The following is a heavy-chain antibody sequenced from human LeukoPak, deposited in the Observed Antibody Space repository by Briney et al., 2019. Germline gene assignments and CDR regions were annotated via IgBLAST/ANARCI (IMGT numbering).Heavy chain of an antibody. Sequence: GASLRLSCAASGFTFSDYDMYWVRQSTGKGLEWVSAIGTAGDTYYPGSVKGRFTISRENAKNSLYLQMNSLRVGDTAVYYCVRGPYCSGGSCNGHFDYWGQGTLVTASS. CDR3: VRGPYCSGGSCNGHFDY. V-gene: IGHV3-13*01. CDR1: GFTFSDYD. J-gene: IGHJ4*02. D-gene: IGHD2-15*01. CDR2: IGTAGDT.